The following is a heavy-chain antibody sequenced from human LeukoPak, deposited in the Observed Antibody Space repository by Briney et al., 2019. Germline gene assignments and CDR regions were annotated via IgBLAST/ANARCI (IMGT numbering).Heavy chain of an antibody. J-gene: IGHJ4*02. CDR2: IYYSGST. D-gene: IGHD5-24*01. Sequence: SETLSLTCTVSGGSISSYYWSWIRQPPGKGLEWIGYIYYSGSTNYNPSLKSRVTISVDTSKNQFSLKLSSVTAADTAVYYCARMRGRDGRFGYWGQGTLVTVSS. V-gene: IGHV4-59*08. CDR1: GGSISSYY. CDR3: ARMRGRDGRFGY.